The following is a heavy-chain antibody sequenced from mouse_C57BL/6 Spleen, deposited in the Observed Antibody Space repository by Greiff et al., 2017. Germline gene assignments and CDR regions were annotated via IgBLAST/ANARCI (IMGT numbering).Heavy chain of an antibody. Sequence: DVKLVESGGDLVKPGGSLKLSCAASGFTFSSYGMSWVRQTPDKRLEWVATISSGGSYTYYPDSVKGRFTISSDNAKNTLYLQMSSLKSEDTAMYYCARQSGYLYYFDYWGQGTTLTVSS. CDR2: ISSGGSYT. J-gene: IGHJ2*01. CDR1: GFTFSSYG. CDR3: ARQSGYLYYFDY. V-gene: IGHV5-6*02. D-gene: IGHD3-1*01.